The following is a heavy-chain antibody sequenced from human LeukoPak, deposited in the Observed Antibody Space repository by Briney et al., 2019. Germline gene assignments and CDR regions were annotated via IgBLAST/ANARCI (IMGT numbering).Heavy chain of an antibody. CDR3: AREYYYDSSGYWSGHFDY. D-gene: IGHD3-22*01. V-gene: IGHV3-48*03. J-gene: IGHJ4*02. Sequence: GGSLRLSCAASGFTFSSYEMNWVRQAPGKGLEWVSYISSSGSTIYYADSVKGRFTISRDNAKNSLYLQMNSLRAEGTAVYYCAREYYYDSSGYWSGHFDYWGQGTLVTVSS. CDR2: ISSSGSTI. CDR1: GFTFSSYE.